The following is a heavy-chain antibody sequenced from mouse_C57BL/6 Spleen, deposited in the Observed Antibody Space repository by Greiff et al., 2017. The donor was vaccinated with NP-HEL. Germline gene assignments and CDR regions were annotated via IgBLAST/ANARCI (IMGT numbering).Heavy chain of an antibody. CDR1: GYSFSGYS. CDR2: INPRTGGT. CDR3: ARWRLAY. V-gene: IGHV1-42*01. Sequence: EVQLKQSGPELVKPGASVKLSCKASGYSFSGYSMNWVMQSTAKSLVWIGEINPRTGGTTYNQKFKAKATLIVDKSSSTAYMQLNSWTTEDSAVYYWARWRLAYWGQGTLVTVSA. J-gene: IGHJ3*01.